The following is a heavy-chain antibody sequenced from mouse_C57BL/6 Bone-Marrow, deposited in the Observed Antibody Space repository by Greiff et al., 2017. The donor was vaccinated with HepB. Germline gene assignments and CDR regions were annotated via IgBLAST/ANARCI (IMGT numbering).Heavy chain of an antibody. CDR3: VRPRWYFDV. V-gene: IGHV10-1*01. CDR2: IRSKSNNYAT. CDR1: GFSFNTYA. Sequence: EVKLMESGGGLVQPKGSLKLSCAASGFSFNTYAMNWVRQAPGKGLEWVARIRSKSNNYATYYADSVKDRFTISRDDSESMLYLQMNNLKTEDTAMYYCVRPRWYFDVWGTGTTVTVSS. J-gene: IGHJ1*03.